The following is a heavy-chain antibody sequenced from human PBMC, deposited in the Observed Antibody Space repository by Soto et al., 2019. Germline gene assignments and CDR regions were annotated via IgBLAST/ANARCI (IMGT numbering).Heavy chain of an antibody. D-gene: IGHD6-19*01. V-gene: IGHV4-61*01. Sequence: QVQLQESGPGLVKPSETLSLTCTVSGGSVSSGSYYWSWIRQPPGKGLEWIGYIYYSGSTNYNPSLRSGATISVDTSKNHSSLRLSSVTAADTAVYSCAARSSGWPFDYWGQGTLVTVSS. CDR2: IYYSGST. J-gene: IGHJ4*02. CDR3: AARSSGWPFDY. CDR1: GGSVSSGSYY.